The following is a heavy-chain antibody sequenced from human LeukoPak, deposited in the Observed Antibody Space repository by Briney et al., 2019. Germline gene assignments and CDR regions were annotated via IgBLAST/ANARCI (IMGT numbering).Heavy chain of an antibody. V-gene: IGHV6-1*01. CDR3: ARGGNYSFDY. D-gene: IGHD1-26*01. CDR1: GDGLSSNSAA. Sequence: SQTLSLTCGISGDGLSSNSAAWNWIRQSPSRGLEWLGSTYYRSKWYNDYAESVQSRITIIPDTSKNQFSLQLNSVTPEDTAVYYCARGGNYSFDYWGQGTLVTVSS. CDR2: TYYRSKWYN. J-gene: IGHJ4*02.